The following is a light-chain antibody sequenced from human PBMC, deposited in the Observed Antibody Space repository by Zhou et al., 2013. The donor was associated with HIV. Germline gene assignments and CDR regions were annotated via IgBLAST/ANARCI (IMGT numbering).Light chain of an antibody. J-gene: IGKJ1*01. Sequence: DIQLTQSPSFLSASVGDRVTIACRASQGISTYLGWYQQQPGKSPTLLIYGASTLQSGVPSRFSGGGSGTEFTLTISGLQPEDFATYYCQQYNNYWTFGQGTKVEIK. CDR1: QGISTY. V-gene: IGKV1-9*01. CDR3: QQYNNYWT. CDR2: GAS.